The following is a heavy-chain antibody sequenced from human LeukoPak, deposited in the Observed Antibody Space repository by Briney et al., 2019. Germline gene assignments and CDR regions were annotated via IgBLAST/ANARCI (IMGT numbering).Heavy chain of an antibody. V-gene: IGHV3-21*01. CDR1: GFTFSSYS. CDR3: ASEPDYYDSSGYLDY. CDR2: ISSSSSYI. Sequence: GGSLRLSCAASGFTFSSYSMNWVRQAPGKGLEWVSSISSSSSYIYYADSVKGRFTISRDNAKNSLYLQTNSLRAEDTAVYYCASEPDYYDSSGYLDYWGQGTLVTVSS. D-gene: IGHD3-22*01. J-gene: IGHJ4*02.